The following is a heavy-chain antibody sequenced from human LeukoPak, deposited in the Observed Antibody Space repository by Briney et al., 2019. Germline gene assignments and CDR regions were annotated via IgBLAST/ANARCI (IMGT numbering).Heavy chain of an antibody. V-gene: IGHV5-51*01. Sequence: GESLKISCKASGFSFTNYWIGWVRQIPGKGLEWMGIIYPGDSDTRYSPSFQGQVTISADKSSSTAYLQWRSLKASDTAMYYCARSTSLGITGNQDFDYWGQGTLVTVSS. CDR3: ARSTSLGITGNQDFDY. J-gene: IGHJ4*02. D-gene: IGHD1-20*01. CDR2: IYPGDSDT. CDR1: GFSFTNYW.